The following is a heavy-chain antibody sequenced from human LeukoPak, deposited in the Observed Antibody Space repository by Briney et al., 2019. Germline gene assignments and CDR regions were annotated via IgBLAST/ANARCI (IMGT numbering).Heavy chain of an antibody. D-gene: IGHD1-14*01. Sequence: RGSHRLSCATSGFTLGNSWVPWVRQAPGKGLVWVSLINADRSTATYAYCVKGRFTISRDNARNTLSLQMNSLTIEDTAVYYCVVVVEPPDSDGFDVWGQGTMITVSS. CDR2: INADRSTA. CDR3: VVVVEPPDSDGFDV. V-gene: IGHV3-74*01. CDR1: GFTLGNSW. J-gene: IGHJ3*01.